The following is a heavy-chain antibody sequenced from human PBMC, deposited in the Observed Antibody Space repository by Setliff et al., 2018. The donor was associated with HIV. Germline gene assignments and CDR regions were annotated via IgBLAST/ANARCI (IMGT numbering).Heavy chain of an antibody. CDR3: ARITVTNLYYFDY. Sequence: SETLSLTCTVSGGSISSSSYYWSWIRQPAGKGLEWIGHIYTSGSTNYNPSLKSRVTISVDTSKNQFSLKLSSVTAADTAVYYCARITVTNLYYFDYWGQGTLVTVSS. CDR2: IYTSGST. V-gene: IGHV4-61*09. CDR1: GGSISSSSYY. J-gene: IGHJ4*02. D-gene: IGHD4-17*01.